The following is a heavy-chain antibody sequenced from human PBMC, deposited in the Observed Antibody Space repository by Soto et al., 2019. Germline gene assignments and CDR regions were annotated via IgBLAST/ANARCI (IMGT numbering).Heavy chain of an antibody. V-gene: IGHV3-21*01. CDR1: GFPFSSYS. J-gene: IGHJ6*02. Sequence: EVQLVESGGGLVKPGGSLSLSCAASGFPFSSYSMNWVGQPPGKGLEWVSSISCSSTYIYYADSVKGRFTISRDNAKNSLYLQMNSLRAEDTAVYYCARVVDYCDPYYYYGMDVWGQGTTVTVSS. CDR3: ARVVDYCDPYYYYGMDV. CDR2: ISCSSTYI. D-gene: IGHD3-22*01.